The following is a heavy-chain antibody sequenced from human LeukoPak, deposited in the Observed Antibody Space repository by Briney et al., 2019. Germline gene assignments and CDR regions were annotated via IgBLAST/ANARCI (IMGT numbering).Heavy chain of an antibody. CDR1: GFPFSSYA. CDR3: AKDSSPHYYDSSGYEDY. CDR2: ISGSGGST. D-gene: IGHD3-22*01. V-gene: IGHV3-23*01. Sequence: GGSLDLSCAASGFPFSSYAMSWVRPAPGKGLEWVSAISGSGGSTYYADSVKGRFTISRDNSKNTLYLQMNSLRAEDTAVYYCAKDSSPHYYDSSGYEDYWGQGTLVTVSS. J-gene: IGHJ4*02.